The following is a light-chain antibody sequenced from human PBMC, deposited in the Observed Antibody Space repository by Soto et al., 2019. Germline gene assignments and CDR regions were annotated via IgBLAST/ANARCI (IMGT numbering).Light chain of an antibody. CDR1: QSVSNF. J-gene: IGKJ1*01. V-gene: IGKV3D-15*01. CDR3: QQYNNWPPWT. CDR2: DAS. Sequence: EIVLTQSPATLSLSPGEIASLTFSASQSVSNFLAWYQHKPGQAPRLLIYDASVRATGVPARFSGSGSGTEFTLTISSLQSEDFAVYYCQQYNNWPPWTFGQGTKVDIK.